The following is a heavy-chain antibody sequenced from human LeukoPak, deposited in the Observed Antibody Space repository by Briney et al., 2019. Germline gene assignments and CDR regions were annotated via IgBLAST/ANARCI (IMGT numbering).Heavy chain of an antibody. CDR1: GGSFSGYY. J-gene: IGHJ4*02. CDR2: INHSGST. V-gene: IGHV4-34*01. D-gene: IGHD2-21*02. CDR3: AAGGVTAPY. Sequence: KPSETLSLTCAVYGGSFSGYYWSWIRQPPGRGLEWIGEINHSGSTSYNPSLKSRVTISVDTSKNQFSLKLSSVTAADTAVYYCAAGGVTAPYWGQGTLVTVSS.